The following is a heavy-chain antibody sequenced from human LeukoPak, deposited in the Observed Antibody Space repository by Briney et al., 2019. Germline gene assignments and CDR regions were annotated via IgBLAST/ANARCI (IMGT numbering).Heavy chain of an antibody. CDR2: IKQDGSEK. J-gene: IGHJ4*02. Sequence: GGSLRLSCAASGFTFSSYWMSWVRQAPGKGLEWVANIKQDGSEKYHVDSVKGRFTISRDNAKNSLYLQMNSLRAEDTAVYYCAGGSVYYYDSSGYDYWGQGTLVTVSS. V-gene: IGHV3-7*01. CDR1: GFTFSSYW. D-gene: IGHD3-22*01. CDR3: AGGSVYYYDSSGYDY.